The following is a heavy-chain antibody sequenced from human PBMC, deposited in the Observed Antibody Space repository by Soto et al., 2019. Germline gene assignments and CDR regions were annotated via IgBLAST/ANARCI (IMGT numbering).Heavy chain of an antibody. J-gene: IGHJ4*02. D-gene: IGHD4-4*01. CDR2: IYYSGST. CDR1: GGSISSGDYY. CDR3: ARAVQSGYFDY. Sequence: KASETLSLTCTVSGGSISSGDYYWSWIRQPPGKGLEWIGYIYYSGSTYYNPSLKSRVTISVDTSKNQFSPKLSSVTAADTAVYYCARAVQSGYFDYWGQGTLVTVSS. V-gene: IGHV4-30-4*01.